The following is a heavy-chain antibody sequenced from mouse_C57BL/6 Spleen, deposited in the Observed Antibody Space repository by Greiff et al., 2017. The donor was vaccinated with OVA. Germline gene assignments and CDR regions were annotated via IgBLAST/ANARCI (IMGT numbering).Heavy chain of an antibody. Sequence: QVQLQQPGTELVKPGASVKLSCKASGYTFTSYWMHWVKQRPGQGLEWIGNINPSNGGTNYNEKFKSKATLTVDKSSSTAYMQLSSLTSEDSAVXYCAIPDWDEDYFDYWGQGTTLTVSS. V-gene: IGHV1-53*01. J-gene: IGHJ2*01. D-gene: IGHD4-1*01. CDR2: INPSNGGT. CDR3: AIPDWDEDYFDY. CDR1: GYTFTSYW.